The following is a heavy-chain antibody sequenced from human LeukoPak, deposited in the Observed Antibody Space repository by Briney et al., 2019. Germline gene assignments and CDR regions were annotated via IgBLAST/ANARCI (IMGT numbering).Heavy chain of an antibody. D-gene: IGHD6-6*01. CDR1: GFTVSSYW. J-gene: IGHJ6*02. CDR3: ARDRRRSYYYYGMDV. V-gene: IGHV3-7*01. CDR2: IKQDGSEK. Sequence: AESLRLSCPASGFTVSSYWMSWVRQAPGKGLEWVANIKQDGSEKYYVDSVKGRFTISRDNAKNSLYLQMKSLRAEDTAVYYCARDRRRSYYYYGMDVWGQGTTVTVSS.